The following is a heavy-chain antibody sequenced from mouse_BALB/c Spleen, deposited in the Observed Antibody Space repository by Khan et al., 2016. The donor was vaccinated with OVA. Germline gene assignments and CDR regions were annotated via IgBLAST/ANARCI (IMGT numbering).Heavy chain of an antibody. CDR1: GYTFTSYW. CDR2: IDPSDSET. Sequence: VQLQESGAELVRPGASVKLSCKASGYTFTSYWMNWVKQRPGHGLEWIGRIDPSDSETHYNQMFKDKATLTVDKSSSTAYMQLSSLTSEDSAVYYCARREKYGYDPSWFAYWGQGTLGTVSA. V-gene: IGHV1-61*01. D-gene: IGHD2-2*01. J-gene: IGHJ3*01. CDR3: ARREKYGYDPSWFAY.